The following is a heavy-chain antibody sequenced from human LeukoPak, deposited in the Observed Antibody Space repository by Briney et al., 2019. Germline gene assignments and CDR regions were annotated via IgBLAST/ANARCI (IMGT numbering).Heavy chain of an antibody. D-gene: IGHD3-10*01. Sequence: ASVKVSCKASGYTFTGYYMHWVRQAPGQGLEWMGWINPNSGGTNYAQKFQGRVTMTRDTSISTAYMELSRLRSDDTAVYYCARVGDPSYYYYYMDVWGKGTTVTVSS. CDR1: GYTFTGYY. CDR2: INPNSGGT. V-gene: IGHV1-2*02. J-gene: IGHJ6*03. CDR3: ARVGDPSYYYYYMDV.